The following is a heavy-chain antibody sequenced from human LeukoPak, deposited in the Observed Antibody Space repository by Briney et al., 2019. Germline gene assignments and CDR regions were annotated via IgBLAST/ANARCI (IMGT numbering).Heavy chain of an antibody. CDR1: GYSISSGYY. J-gene: IGHJ6*02. CDR2: IYYSGST. V-gene: IGHV4-38-2*02. Sequence: SETLSLTCTVSGYSISSGYYWGWIRQPPGKGLEWIGYIYYSGSTSYNPSLKSRVTISEDTSKNQFSLKLTSVTAADTAVYFCARGGYYGMDVWGQATTVTVSS. CDR3: ARGGYYGMDV.